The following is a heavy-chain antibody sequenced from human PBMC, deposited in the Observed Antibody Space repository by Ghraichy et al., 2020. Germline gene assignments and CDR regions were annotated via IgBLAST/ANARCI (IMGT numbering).Heavy chain of an antibody. V-gene: IGHV3-23*01. CDR3: EKGSCDSGTCYTRGPD. D-gene: IGHD2-15*01. J-gene: IGHJ4*02. Sequence: GGSLRLSCAASGFTFSTYAMSWVRQAPGKGLEWVSSTSGGSTYYADSVKGRFTISRDNSKSTLYLQMNGLRAEDTAIYYCEKGSCDSGTCYTRGPDWGQGTLVTVSS. CDR1: GFTFSTYA. CDR2: TSGGST.